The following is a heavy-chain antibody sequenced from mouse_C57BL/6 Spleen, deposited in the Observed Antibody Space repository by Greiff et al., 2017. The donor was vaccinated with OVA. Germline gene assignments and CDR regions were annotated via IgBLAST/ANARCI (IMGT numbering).Heavy chain of an antibody. V-gene: IGHV1-82*01. D-gene: IGHD2-1*01. Sequence: QVQLKESGPELVKPGASVKISCKASGYAFSSSWMNWVKQRPGKGLEWIGRIYPGDGDTNYNGKFKGKATLTADKSSSTAYMQLSSLTSEDSAVYFCARGRCNYVAMDYWGQGTSVTVSS. CDR2: IYPGDGDT. CDR3: ARGRCNYVAMDY. CDR1: GYAFSSSW. J-gene: IGHJ4*01.